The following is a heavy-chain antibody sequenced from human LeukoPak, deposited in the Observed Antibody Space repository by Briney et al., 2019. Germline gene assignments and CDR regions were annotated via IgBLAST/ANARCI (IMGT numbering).Heavy chain of an antibody. CDR3: AKDLLIAYYDFWSGPPDFDY. J-gene: IGHJ4*02. CDR2: ISGSGGST. D-gene: IGHD3-3*01. V-gene: IGHV3-23*01. Sequence: GGSLRLSCVASGFTFSNYAMSWVRQAPGKGLEWASDISGSGGSTYYADSVKGRFTISRDNSKNTLYLQMNSLRAEDTAVYYCAKDLLIAYYDFWSGPPDFDYWGQGTLVTVSS. CDR1: GFTFSNYA.